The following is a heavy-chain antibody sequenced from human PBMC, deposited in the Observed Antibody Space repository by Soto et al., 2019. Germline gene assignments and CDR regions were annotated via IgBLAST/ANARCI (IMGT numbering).Heavy chain of an antibody. Sequence: GGSLRLSCAASGFTFSSYWMSWVRQAPGKGLEWVANIKQDGSEKYYVDSVKGRFTISRDNAKNSLYLQMNSLRAEDTAVYYCARGWDRPVYGNFDYWGQGTLVTVSS. V-gene: IGHV3-7*01. J-gene: IGHJ4*02. CDR1: GFTFSSYW. CDR2: IKQDGSEK. CDR3: ARGWDRPVYGNFDY. D-gene: IGHD1-26*01.